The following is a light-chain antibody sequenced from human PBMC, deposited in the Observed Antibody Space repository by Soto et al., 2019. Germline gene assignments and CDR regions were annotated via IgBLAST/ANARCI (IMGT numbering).Light chain of an antibody. CDR2: DVV. J-gene: IGKJ1*01. CDR3: QQRDWPWT. V-gene: IGKV3-11*01. Sequence: EVVLTQSPATLSLSPGERATLSCRASQNVGNFLAWYQQKPGQAPRLLIYDVVNRATGIPARFSGSGSGTDFTLTISSLEPEDFAVYYCQQRDWPWTVGPGTEVEV. CDR1: QNVGNF.